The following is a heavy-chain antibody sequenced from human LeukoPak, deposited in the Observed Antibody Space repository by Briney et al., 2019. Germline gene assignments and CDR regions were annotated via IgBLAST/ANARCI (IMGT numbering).Heavy chain of an antibody. Sequence: SETLSLTCTVSGGSISTTSYFWGWIRQPPGKGLEWIASIYYSGDTYYSPSLKSRVTISEDTSKNQFSLNLNSVTAADTAVYYCARQGDGYCSSTNCLYTFDYWGQGILVTVSS. D-gene: IGHD2-2*03. CDR1: GGSISTTSYF. V-gene: IGHV4-39*01. CDR2: IYYSGDT. CDR3: ARQGDGYCSSTNCLYTFDY. J-gene: IGHJ4*02.